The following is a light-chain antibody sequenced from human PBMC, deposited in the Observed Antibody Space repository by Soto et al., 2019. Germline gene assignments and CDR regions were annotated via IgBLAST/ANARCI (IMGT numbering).Light chain of an antibody. CDR2: DVR. Sequence: QSALTQPASVSGSPGQSITISCTGTSSDVGGYNFVSWYQQHPGQAPKFIIYDVRNRPSGVSNRFSGSRSGNPASLTISGLQAEDEADYYCSSYTSSSTVIFGGGTKLTVL. CDR1: SSDVGGYNF. V-gene: IGLV2-14*03. J-gene: IGLJ2*01. CDR3: SSYTSSSTVI.